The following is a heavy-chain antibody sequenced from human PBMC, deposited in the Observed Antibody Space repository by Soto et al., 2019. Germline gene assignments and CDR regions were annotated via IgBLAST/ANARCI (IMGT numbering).Heavy chain of an antibody. J-gene: IGHJ3*01. Sequence: QVQLVQSGAEMKKPGSSVKVSCQASGGTFSRYAISWVRQAPGQGLEWLGGIIPIFGTANYAQKFQGRVTITADESTSTAYMELSSLRSEDTAVYYCARVRNSLTIVRGVVYSLDVWGQGTMVTVSS. CDR2: IIPIFGTA. V-gene: IGHV1-69*01. CDR3: ARVRNSLTIVRGVVYSLDV. CDR1: GGTFSRYA. D-gene: IGHD3-10*01.